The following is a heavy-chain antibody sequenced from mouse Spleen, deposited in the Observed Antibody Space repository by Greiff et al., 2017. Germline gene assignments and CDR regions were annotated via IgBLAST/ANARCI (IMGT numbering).Heavy chain of an antibody. CDR3: AKSLLRFPMDY. D-gene: IGHD1-2*01. CDR1: GYTFTSYW. V-gene: IGHV1-69*01. J-gene: IGHJ4*01. CDR2: IDPSDSYT. Sequence: VQLQQPGAELVMPGASVKLSCKASGYTFTSYWMHWVKQRPGQGLEWIGEIDPSDSYTNYNQKFKGKATLTVDKSSSTAYMQLSSLTSEDSAVYYCAKSLLRFPMDYWGQGTSVTVSS.